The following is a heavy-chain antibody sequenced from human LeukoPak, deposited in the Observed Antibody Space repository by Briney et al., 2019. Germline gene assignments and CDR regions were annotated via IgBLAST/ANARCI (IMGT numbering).Heavy chain of an antibody. CDR2: INHSGST. V-gene: IGHV4-34*01. D-gene: IGHD2-2*01. Sequence: RTSETLSLTCAVYGGSFSGYYWSWLRQPPGKGLEWIGEINHSGSTNYNPSLKSRVTISVDTSKNQFSLKLSSVTAADTAVYYCARGGRDIVVVPAATPYYYYYGMDVWGQGTTVTVSS. CDR1: GGSFSGYY. J-gene: IGHJ6*02. CDR3: ARGGRDIVVVPAATPYYYYYGMDV.